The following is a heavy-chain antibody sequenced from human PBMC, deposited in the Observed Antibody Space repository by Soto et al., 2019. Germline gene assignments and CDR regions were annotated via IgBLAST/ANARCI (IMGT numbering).Heavy chain of an antibody. CDR2: ISGSGGST. J-gene: IGHJ4*02. CDR1: GFTFSSYA. CDR3: AKVAGDYGSFDY. Sequence: EVQLLESGGGLVQPGVSLRLSCAASGFTFSSYAMSWVRQAPGKGLEWVSAISGSGGSTYYADSVKGRFTISRDNSKNTLYLQMTSLRAEVTAVYYGAKVAGDYGSFDYWGQGALVTVS. V-gene: IGHV3-23*01. D-gene: IGHD4-17*01.